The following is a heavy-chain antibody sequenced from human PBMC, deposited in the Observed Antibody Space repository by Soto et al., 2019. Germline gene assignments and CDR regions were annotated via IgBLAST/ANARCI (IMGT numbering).Heavy chain of an antibody. CDR3: TRSRDKLTGTKHDAFDI. CDR2: IRSKANSYAT. Sequence: GGALRLSCAASGFTFSSYAMSWVRQAPGKGLEWVSAIRSKANSYATAYAASVKGRFTISRDDSKNTAYLQMNSLKTEDTAVYYCTRSRDKLTGTKHDAFDIWGQGTMVTVSS. V-gene: IGHV3-73*01. J-gene: IGHJ3*02. CDR1: GFTFSSYA. D-gene: IGHD1-20*01.